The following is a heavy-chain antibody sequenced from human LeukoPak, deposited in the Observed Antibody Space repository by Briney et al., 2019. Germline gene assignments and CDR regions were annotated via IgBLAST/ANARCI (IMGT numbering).Heavy chain of an antibody. CDR2: INHSGST. CDR3: ATGRMDV. V-gene: IGHV4-34*01. J-gene: IGHJ6*04. Sequence: SETLSLTCAVYGGSCSGYYWKWIRQPLGKGLEGIGEINHSGSTNYNPSLTSRVTISVDTSKNQFSMKLSSVTAADTAVYYCATGRMDVWGKGTTVTVSS. CDR1: GGSCSGYY.